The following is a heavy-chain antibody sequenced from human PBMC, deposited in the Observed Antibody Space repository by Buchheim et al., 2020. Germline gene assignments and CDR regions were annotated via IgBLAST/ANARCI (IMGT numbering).Heavy chain of an antibody. V-gene: IGHV3-30*02. CDR1: GFTFSSYG. J-gene: IGHJ4*02. Sequence: QVQLVESGGGVVQPGRSLRLSRAASGFTFSSYGMHWVRQAPGKGLEWVAFIRYDGSNKYYADSVKGRFTISRDNSKNTLYLQMNSLRAEDTAVYYCAKDSLFWSGYDRFDYWGQGTL. D-gene: IGHD3-3*01. CDR2: IRYDGSNK. CDR3: AKDSLFWSGYDRFDY.